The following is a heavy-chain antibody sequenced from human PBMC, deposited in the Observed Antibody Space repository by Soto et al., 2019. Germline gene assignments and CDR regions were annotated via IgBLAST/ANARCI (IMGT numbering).Heavy chain of an antibody. J-gene: IGHJ6*03. V-gene: IGHV5-51*01. CDR2: IYPGDSQA. D-gene: IGHD2-15*01. Sequence: PRESLKISCKGSGYSFTNYWIGWVRQMPGKGLEWMGIIYPGDSQAKYSPSFQGQVTVSADKSISTAYLQWRSLKASDTAMYYCVRLYPLGSCSGGSCYYMDVWGKGTTVTVSS. CDR1: GYSFTNYW. CDR3: VRLYPLGSCSGGSCYYMDV.